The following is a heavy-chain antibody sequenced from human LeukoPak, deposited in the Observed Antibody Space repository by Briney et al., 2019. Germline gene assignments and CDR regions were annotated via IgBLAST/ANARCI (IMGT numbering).Heavy chain of an antibody. D-gene: IGHD6-19*01. CDR1: GYSFTSYW. Sequence: GESLKISCKGSGYSFTSYWIGWVRQMPGKGLEWMGIIYPGDSDTRYSPSFQGQVTISADKSISTAYLQWSSLKASDTAMYYCARSIAVAGFDYYYGMDVWGQGTTVTVSS. CDR2: IYPGDSDT. CDR3: ARSIAVAGFDYYYGMDV. V-gene: IGHV5-51*01. J-gene: IGHJ6*02.